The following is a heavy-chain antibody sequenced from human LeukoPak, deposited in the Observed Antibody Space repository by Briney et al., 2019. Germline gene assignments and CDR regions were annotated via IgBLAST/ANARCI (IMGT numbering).Heavy chain of an antibody. CDR3: AKDQGSSGYYGPFDY. D-gene: IGHD3-22*01. Sequence: PGGSLRLSCAASGFTFNNYAMSWVRQAPGKGLEWVSAISGSGVNTYYADSVKGRFTISRDNSKNTLYLQMNSLRAEDTAVYYCAKDQGSSGYYGPFDYWGQGTLVTVSS. J-gene: IGHJ4*02. CDR1: GFTFNNYA. V-gene: IGHV3-23*01. CDR2: ISGSGVNT.